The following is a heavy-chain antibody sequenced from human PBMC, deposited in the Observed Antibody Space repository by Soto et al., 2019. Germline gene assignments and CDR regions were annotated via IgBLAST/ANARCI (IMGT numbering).Heavy chain of an antibody. D-gene: IGHD3-10*01. V-gene: IGHV4-59*01. CDR2: IYYSGST. Sequence: SETLSLTCTVSGGSISSYYWSWIRQAPGKGLEWIGYIYYSGSTNYNPSLKSRVTISVDTSKNQFSLKLSSVTAADTAVYYCARDRGSGSYYISGNWFDPWGQGTLVTVSS. J-gene: IGHJ5*02. CDR3: ARDRGSGSYYISGNWFDP. CDR1: GGSISSYY.